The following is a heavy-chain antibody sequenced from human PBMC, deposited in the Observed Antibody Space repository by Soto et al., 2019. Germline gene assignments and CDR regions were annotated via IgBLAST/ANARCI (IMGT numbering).Heavy chain of an antibody. Sequence: ASVKVSCKASGYTFTSYGISWVRQAPGQGLEWMGRINTGNGNTKYSQKFQGRVTITRDTSASTAYMELSSLISEDTAVYYCARNAVGTYHFDYWGQGTLVTVSS. CDR2: INTGNGNT. CDR3: ARNAVGTYHFDY. V-gene: IGHV1-3*04. D-gene: IGHD1-26*01. CDR1: GYTFTSYG. J-gene: IGHJ4*02.